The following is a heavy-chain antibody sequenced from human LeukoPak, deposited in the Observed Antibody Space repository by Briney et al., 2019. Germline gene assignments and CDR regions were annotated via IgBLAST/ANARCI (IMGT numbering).Heavy chain of an antibody. CDR2: SSYSGSP. D-gene: IGHD1-1*01. V-gene: IGHV4-59*08. J-gene: IGHJ6*03. CDR1: GFTFSNAW. CDR3: AAGALAGPVYFYYIDV. Sequence: GSLRLSCAASGFTFSNAWMSWIRQPPGKGLEWIGSSSYSGSPKYNPSLKRRVTISLDTSKNQFSLKVTSVTAADTALYYCAAGALAGPVYFYYIDVWGRGTTVTVSS.